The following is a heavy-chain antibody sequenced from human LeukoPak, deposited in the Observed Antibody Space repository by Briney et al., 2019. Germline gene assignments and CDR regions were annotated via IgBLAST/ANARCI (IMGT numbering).Heavy chain of an antibody. Sequence: PSETLSLTCTVSGASINTYYWSWIRQPPGKGLEWIGYIYDSGSTNYNPSLKSRVTISVDTSKNQFSLKLSSVTAADTAVYYCARGGSGYDSFYYYGMDVWGQGTTVTVSS. CDR3: ARGGSGYDSFYYYGMDV. CDR1: GASINTYY. V-gene: IGHV4-59*01. CDR2: IYDSGST. D-gene: IGHD5-12*01. J-gene: IGHJ6*02.